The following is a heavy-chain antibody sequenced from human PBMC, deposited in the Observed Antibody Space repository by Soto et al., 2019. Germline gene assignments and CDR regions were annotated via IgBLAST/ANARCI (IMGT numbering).Heavy chain of an antibody. J-gene: IGHJ6*02. CDR3: AREKGYCSSTSWGDYCYYYGMDV. CDR1: GFTFSSYS. Sequence: PGGSLRLSCAASGFTFSSYSMNWVRQAPGKGLEWVSYISSSSSTIYYADSVKGRFTISRDNAKNSLYLQMNSLRDEDTAVYYCAREKGYCSSTSWGDYCYYYGMDVWGQGTTVTVSS. V-gene: IGHV3-48*02. D-gene: IGHD2-2*01. CDR2: ISSSSSTI.